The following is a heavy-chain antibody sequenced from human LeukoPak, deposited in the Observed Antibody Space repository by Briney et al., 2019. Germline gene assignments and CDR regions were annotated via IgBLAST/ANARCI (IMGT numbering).Heavy chain of an antibody. CDR2: MHPGNGNT. D-gene: IGHD2-21*02. V-gene: IGHV1-2*02. Sequence: GASVKVSCKASGYRFISNYIQWVRQAPGLGPEWMGWMHPGNGNTRYAEKFQGRVTMTRDTSINTAYMDLSSLRSDDTAVYYCAREGSYCVGGDCYSFDFGGQGTLITVSS. CDR1: GYRFISNY. J-gene: IGHJ4*02. CDR3: AREGSYCVGGDCYSFDF.